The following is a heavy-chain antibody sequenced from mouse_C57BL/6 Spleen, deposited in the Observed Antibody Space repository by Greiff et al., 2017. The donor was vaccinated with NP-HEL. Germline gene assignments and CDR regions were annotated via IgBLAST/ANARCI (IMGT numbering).Heavy chain of an antibody. CDR2: IDPETGGT. Sequence: QVQLKKSGAELVRPGASVTLSCKASGYTFTDYEMHWVKQTPVHGLEWIGAIDPETGGTAYNQKFKGKAILTADKSSSTAYMELRSLTSEDSAVYYCTRGGYYGSRDFDYWGQGTTLTVSS. D-gene: IGHD1-1*01. V-gene: IGHV1-15*01. CDR1: GYTFTDYE. J-gene: IGHJ2*01. CDR3: TRGGYYGSRDFDY.